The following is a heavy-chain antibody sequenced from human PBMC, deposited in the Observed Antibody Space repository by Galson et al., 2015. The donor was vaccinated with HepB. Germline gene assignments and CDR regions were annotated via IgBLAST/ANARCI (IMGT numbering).Heavy chain of an antibody. Sequence: LSLTCTVSGGSISSTTYYWGWIRQPPEKGLEWIGSLSYSGSTYYNPSLKSRVTISVATSKNQFSLNLSSVTAADTAVYYCARGLYLTTTSSIYWFDPWGQGTLVTVSA. CDR3: ARGLYLTTTSSIYWFDP. CDR1: GGSISSTTYY. V-gene: IGHV4-39*07. J-gene: IGHJ5*02. D-gene: IGHD2-2*01. CDR2: LSYSGST.